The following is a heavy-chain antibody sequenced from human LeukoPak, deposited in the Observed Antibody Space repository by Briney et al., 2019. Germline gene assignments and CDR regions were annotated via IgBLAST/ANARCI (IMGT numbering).Heavy chain of an antibody. CDR2: ISSSSSHT. D-gene: IGHD6-13*01. Sequence: GGSLRLSCAASGFTFSDYYMSWIRQAPGKGLEWVSYISSSSSHTNYADSVKGRFTISRDNAKNSLYLQMNSLRAEDTAVYYCARSFAPTYSSSPYYFDYWGQGTLVTVSS. V-gene: IGHV3-11*03. CDR3: ARSFAPTYSSSPYYFDY. J-gene: IGHJ4*02. CDR1: GFTFSDYY.